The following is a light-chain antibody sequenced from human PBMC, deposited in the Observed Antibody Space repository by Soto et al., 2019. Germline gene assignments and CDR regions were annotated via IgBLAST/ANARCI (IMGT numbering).Light chain of an antibody. J-gene: IGLJ3*02. V-gene: IGLV4-69*01. CDR3: QTWGTGPWV. CDR2: LNSDGSH. CDR1: SGHSSYA. Sequence: QLVLTQSPSASASLGASVKVTCTLSSGHSSYAIAWHQQQPEKGPRYLMKLNSDGSHSKGDGIPDRFSGSSSGAERYLTISSLQSEDEADYYCQTWGTGPWVFGGGTKLTVL.